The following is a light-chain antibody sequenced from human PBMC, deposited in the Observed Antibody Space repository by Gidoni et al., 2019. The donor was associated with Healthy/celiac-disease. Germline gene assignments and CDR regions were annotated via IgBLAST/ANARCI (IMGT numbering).Light chain of an antibody. Sequence: QAALTQPASVSGSPGQSITISCTGTSSDVGGYHYVSWYQQHPGKAPKLMISEVSNRPSGVSYRFSCSTSGHTASLTLSGLQAEDQADSYCSSSTSSSTLVFGGGPTLPVL. V-gene: IGLV2-14*01. CDR1: SSDVGGYHY. CDR2: EVS. CDR3: SSSTSSSTLV. J-gene: IGLJ2*01.